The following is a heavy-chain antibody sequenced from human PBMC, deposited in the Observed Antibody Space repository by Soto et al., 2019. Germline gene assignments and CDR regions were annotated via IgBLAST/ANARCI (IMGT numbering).Heavy chain of an antibody. V-gene: IGHV1-46*03. CDR2: INPNGGST. CDR1: GYSFTSQY. Sequence: QVQLVQSGAEVKKPGASVKISCEASGYSFTSQYVHWVRQAPGQGLEWMGIINPNGGSTTYAQKCQGRVTLARDPSPSPVSREPGRPHFGGTGLFFCVRKHGLRPGGGGTEPLDIWGQGTMVTVAS. CDR3: VRKHGLRPGGGGTEPLDI. J-gene: IGHJ3*02. D-gene: IGHD5-12*01.